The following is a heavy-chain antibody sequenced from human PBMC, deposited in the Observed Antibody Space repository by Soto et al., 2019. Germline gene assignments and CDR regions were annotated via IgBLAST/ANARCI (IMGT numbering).Heavy chain of an antibody. V-gene: IGHV3-30*03. Sequence: QVQLVESGGGVVQPGRSLRLSCAASGFTFSSYGMHWVRQAPGKGLEWVAVISYDGSNKYYADSVKGRFTISRDNSKNTLYLQMNSLRAEDTAVYYCAIGRDYYCSSTSCTTPGGYWGQGTLVTVSS. J-gene: IGHJ4*02. CDR3: AIGRDYYCSSTSCTTPGGY. CDR1: GFTFSSYG. CDR2: ISYDGSNK. D-gene: IGHD2-2*01.